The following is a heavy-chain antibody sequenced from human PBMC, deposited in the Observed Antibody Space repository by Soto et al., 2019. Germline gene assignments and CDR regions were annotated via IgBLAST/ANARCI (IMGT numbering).Heavy chain of an antibody. Sequence: QVQLQQWGAGLLKPSETLSLTCAVYGGSFSGYYWSWIRHPPGKGLEWIVEINHSGSTNYNPSLMSRLTISVDTSKNQFSLKLSSVTAADTAVYYCARGPNRVVPAARPRAGNWFDPWGQGTLVAVSS. V-gene: IGHV4-34*01. D-gene: IGHD2-2*01. CDR1: GGSFSGYY. CDR2: INHSGST. J-gene: IGHJ5*02. CDR3: ARGPNRVVPAARPRAGNWFDP.